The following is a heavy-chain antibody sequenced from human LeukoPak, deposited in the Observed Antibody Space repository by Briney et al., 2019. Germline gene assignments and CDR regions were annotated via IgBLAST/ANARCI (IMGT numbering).Heavy chain of an antibody. D-gene: IGHD6-13*01. V-gene: IGHV4-39*07. CDR3: ARAARSSSWVHAYYFDY. Sequence: SETLSLTCTVSGGSISSSSYYWGWIRQPPGKGLEWIGSIYYSGSTYYNPSLKSRVTISVATSKNQSSLKLSSVTAADTAVYYCARAARSSSWVHAYYFDYWGQGTLVTASS. J-gene: IGHJ4*02. CDR1: GGSISSSSYY. CDR2: IYYSGST.